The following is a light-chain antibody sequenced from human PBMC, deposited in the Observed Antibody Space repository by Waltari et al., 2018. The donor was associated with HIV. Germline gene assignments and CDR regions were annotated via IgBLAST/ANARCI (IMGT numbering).Light chain of an antibody. CDR1: NLGDKY. V-gene: IGLV3-1*01. CDR2: QDN. Sequence: SYELTQPPYVSVSPGQTASIPCSGDNLGDKYACWYQQKPGQSPVLVIYQDNKRPSGIPERFAGSNSGNTATLTISGTQAVDEADYYCQAWDSSTAFYVFGTGTKVTVL. CDR3: QAWDSSTAFYV. J-gene: IGLJ1*01.